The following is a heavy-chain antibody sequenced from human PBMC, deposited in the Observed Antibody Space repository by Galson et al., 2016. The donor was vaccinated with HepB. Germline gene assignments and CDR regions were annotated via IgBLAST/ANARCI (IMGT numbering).Heavy chain of an antibody. CDR2: ISSHNGNT. J-gene: IGHJ4*02. CDR1: GDTLGRSG. V-gene: IGHV1-18*04. Sequence: CKDSGDTLGRSGVTWVRQAPGQGLEWMGWISSHNGNTNYAQRFHGRVTMTTDRSTRTAYMELRSLRSDDTAVYFCAPEVGGYLDYWGQGTLVTVSS. CDR3: APEVGGYLDY. D-gene: IGHD3-16*02.